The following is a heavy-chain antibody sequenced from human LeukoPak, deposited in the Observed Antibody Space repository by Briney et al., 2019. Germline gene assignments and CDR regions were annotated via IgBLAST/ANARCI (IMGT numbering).Heavy chain of an antibody. V-gene: IGHV3-7*01. Sequence: GGSLRLSCAVSGFTFSSYWMSWVRQAPGKGLEWMASINQDGSEKYYVDSVKGRFTISRDNAKNSLYLQMNSLRAEDMAVYYCARGVFSFDYWGQGTLVTVSS. J-gene: IGHJ4*02. CDR2: INQDGSEK. CDR1: GFTFSSYW. CDR3: ARGVFSFDY. D-gene: IGHD6-13*01.